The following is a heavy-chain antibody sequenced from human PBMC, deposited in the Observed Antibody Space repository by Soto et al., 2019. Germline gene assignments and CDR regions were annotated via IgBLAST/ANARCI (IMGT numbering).Heavy chain of an antibody. V-gene: IGHV3-23*01. Sequence: EVQLLESGGGLVQPGGSLRLSCAASGFTFSSYAMSWVRQAPGKGLEWVSGISGGGGSTYHADSVKGRFTISRDSSKNTLYLQMSSLRAEDTAVYYCAKAGLVERRSLYFHGMDVWGQGTTVTVSS. CDR3: AKAGLVERRSLYFHGMDV. CDR2: ISGGGGST. CDR1: GFTFSSYA. D-gene: IGHD1-1*01. J-gene: IGHJ6*02.